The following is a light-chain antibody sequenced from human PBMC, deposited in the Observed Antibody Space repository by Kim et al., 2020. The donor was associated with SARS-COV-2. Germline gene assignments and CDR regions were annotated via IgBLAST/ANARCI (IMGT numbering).Light chain of an antibody. CDR1: QSVSSNY. CDR3: QQYGSSPYT. J-gene: IGKJ2*01. Sequence: PGERATLSCWASQSVSSNYLAWYQQKPGQALRLVIYAASSRATGIPDRFSGSGSGTDFTLTISRLEPEDFAVYYCQQYGSSPYTFGQGTKLEI. V-gene: IGKV3-20*01. CDR2: AAS.